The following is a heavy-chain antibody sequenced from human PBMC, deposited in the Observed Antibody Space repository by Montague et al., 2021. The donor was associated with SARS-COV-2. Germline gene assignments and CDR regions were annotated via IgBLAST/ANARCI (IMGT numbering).Heavy chain of an antibody. V-gene: IGHV2-5*02. J-gene: IGHJ4*02. Sequence: PALVKPTQTVTLTCTFSGFSLRTSGVGVGWIRQPPGKALEWLSLIYWDDDKRYIPSLRTRLTTTKDTSQNHVVLTLTNMDPMDTATYFCVHGRQYVSLLRGVKSAKRKFHFDFWGQGILVTVSS. CDR3: VHGRQYVSLLRGVKSAKRKFHFDF. CDR2: IYWDDDK. CDR1: GFSLRTSGVG. D-gene: IGHD3-10*01.